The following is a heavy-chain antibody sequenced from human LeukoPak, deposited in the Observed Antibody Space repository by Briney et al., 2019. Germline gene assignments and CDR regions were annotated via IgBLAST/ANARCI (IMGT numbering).Heavy chain of an antibody. CDR3: ARENYYDSSGYSEGMDV. CDR1: GGSISDHY. Sequence: SETLSLTCSVSGGSISDHYLSWIRKPAGKGLEWIGRMYVSGTTNYNPSLRSRVTMSMDTSKNQFSLRLRSVTAADTAVYYCARENYYDSSGYSEGMDVWGQGTTVTVS. V-gene: IGHV4-4*07. CDR2: MYVSGTT. J-gene: IGHJ6*02. D-gene: IGHD3-22*01.